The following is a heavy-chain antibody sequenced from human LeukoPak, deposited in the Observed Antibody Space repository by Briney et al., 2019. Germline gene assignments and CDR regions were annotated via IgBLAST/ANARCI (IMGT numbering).Heavy chain of an antibody. V-gene: IGHV3-7*03. D-gene: IGHD6-19*01. CDR1: GFTLSSHR. Sequence: PGGSLRLSCVASGFTLSSHRRGWVRRAPGRGLGWVANLKQDESENSYVASVKGRCTISKDNAKNSLYLQMNSLRAEDTAVYYCAKDLDGSGLYGGIDFWGQGTLVTVSS. CDR2: LKQDESEN. CDR3: AKDLDGSGLYGGIDF. J-gene: IGHJ4*02.